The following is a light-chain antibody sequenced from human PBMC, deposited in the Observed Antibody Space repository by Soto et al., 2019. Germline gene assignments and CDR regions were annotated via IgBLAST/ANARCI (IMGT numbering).Light chain of an antibody. CDR1: QSVLASSNNKNF. V-gene: IGKV4-1*01. Sequence: DIVMTQSPDSLAVSLGDRATINCKSSQSVLASSNNKNFLAWYQQRPGQPPKLLIYWASTRECGVPDRFSGSGSGIAFTLTISRLQAEDVAVYYCHQSHSAPPAFCQGTKVEIK. CDR2: WAS. CDR3: HQSHSAPPA. J-gene: IGKJ1*01.